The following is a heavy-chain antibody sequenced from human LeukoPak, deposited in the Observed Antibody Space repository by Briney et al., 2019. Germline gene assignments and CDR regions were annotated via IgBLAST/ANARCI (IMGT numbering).Heavy chain of an antibody. CDR3: ARGFPYGSGGYLDY. J-gene: IGHJ4*02. D-gene: IGHD3-10*01. Sequence: ASVKVSCKASGYTFIGYYIHWVRQAPGQGLELMGWINPNSGDTNYAQKFQGRVAMTRDTSITTAYMELSRLRSDDTAVYYCARGFPYGSGGYLDYWGQGTLVTVSS. V-gene: IGHV1-2*02. CDR2: INPNSGDT. CDR1: GYTFIGYY.